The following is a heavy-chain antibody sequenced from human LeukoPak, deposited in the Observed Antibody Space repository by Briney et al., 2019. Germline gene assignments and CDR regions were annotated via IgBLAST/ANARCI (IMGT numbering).Heavy chain of an antibody. CDR2: INDSGNT. CDR3: ARGLGDSGYDFLVY. Sequence: SDTLSLTCAVYGGSFSDYYWLWLRQPPGKGLDWIGEINDSGNTNYNPSVKRRVTLSVDTTKIQFSLKLSSVTAADSAIYYCARGLGDSGYDFLVYWGQGSLVTVSS. D-gene: IGHD5-12*01. J-gene: IGHJ4*02. V-gene: IGHV4-34*01. CDR1: GGSFSDYY.